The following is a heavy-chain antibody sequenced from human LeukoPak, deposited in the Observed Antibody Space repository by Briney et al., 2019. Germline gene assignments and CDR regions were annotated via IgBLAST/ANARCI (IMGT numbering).Heavy chain of an antibody. V-gene: IGHV1-18*01. CDR3: ATEITPYYYMDV. Sequence: GASVKVSCKASGYTFTSYGISWVRQAPGQGLEWMGWISAYNGNTNYAQRLQGRVTMTTDTSTSTAYMELRSLRSDDTAVYYCATEITPYYYMDVWGKGTTVTVSS. CDR2: ISAYNGNT. CDR1: GYTFTSYG. D-gene: IGHD5-24*01. J-gene: IGHJ6*03.